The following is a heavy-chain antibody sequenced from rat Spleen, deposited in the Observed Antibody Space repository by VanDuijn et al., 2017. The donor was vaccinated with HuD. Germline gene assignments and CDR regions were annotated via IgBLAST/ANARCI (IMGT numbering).Heavy chain of an antibody. Sequence: QVQLRESGPGLVQPSQTLSLTCTVSGFSLTSYHVTWVRQPPGKGLEWMGVMWSGGSTDYNSALKSRLSISRDTSKNQVFLKMNSLQSEDTTTYYCARDLGTGRDYWGQGVMVTVSS. CDR3: ARDLGTGRDY. CDR2: MWSGGST. D-gene: IGHD5-1*01. V-gene: IGHV2-45*01. CDR1: GFSLTSYH. J-gene: IGHJ2*01.